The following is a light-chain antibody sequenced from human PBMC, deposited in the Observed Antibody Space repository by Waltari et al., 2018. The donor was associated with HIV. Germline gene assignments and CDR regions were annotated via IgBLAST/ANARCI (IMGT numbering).Light chain of an antibody. CDR3: QQRSNWPST. V-gene: IGKV3-11*01. J-gene: IGKJ4*01. Sequence: EIVLTQSPATLSLSPGERATLSCRASQSVRSYLAWYQQKPGHAPRLLIYDASNRATGIPPRFSGSGSGTDFTLTISSLEPEDFAIYYCQQRSNWPSTFGGGTKVEIK. CDR2: DAS. CDR1: QSVRSY.